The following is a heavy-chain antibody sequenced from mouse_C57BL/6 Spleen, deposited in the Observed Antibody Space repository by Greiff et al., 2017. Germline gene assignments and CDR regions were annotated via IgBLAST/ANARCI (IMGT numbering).Heavy chain of an antibody. D-gene: IGHD1-1*01. J-gene: IGHJ1*03. V-gene: IGHV5-16*01. CDR2: INYDGSST. Sequence: EVQLQESEGGLVQPGSSMKLSCTASGFTFSDYYMAWVRQVPEKGLEWVANINYDGSSTYYLDSLKSRFIISRDNAKNILYLQMSSLKSEDTATYYCARDPIDYGSSHWYFDVWGTGTTVTVSS. CDR3: ARDPIDYGSSHWYFDV. CDR1: GFTFSDYY.